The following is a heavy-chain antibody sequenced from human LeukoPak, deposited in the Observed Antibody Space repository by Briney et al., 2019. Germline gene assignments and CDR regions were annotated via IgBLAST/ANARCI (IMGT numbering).Heavy chain of an antibody. Sequence: SETLSLTCTVSGGSISSSSYYWGWIRQPPGKGLEWIGSIYYSGSTYYNPSLKSRVTISVDTSKNQFSLKLNSVTAADTAVYYCARAEREIFDYWGQGTLVTVSS. CDR1: GGSISSSSYY. V-gene: IGHV4-39*07. CDR2: IYYSGST. J-gene: IGHJ4*02. CDR3: ARAEREIFDY. D-gene: IGHD5-24*01.